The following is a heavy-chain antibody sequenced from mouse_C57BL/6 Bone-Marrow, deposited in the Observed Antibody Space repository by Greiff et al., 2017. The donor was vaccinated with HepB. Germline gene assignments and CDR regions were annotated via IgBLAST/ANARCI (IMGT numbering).Heavy chain of an antibody. CDR2: IDPANGNT. D-gene: IGHD1-1*01. CDR3: ARSEDGSSYRTWFAY. CDR1: GFNIKNTY. J-gene: IGHJ3*01. Sequence: VQLKESVAELVRPGASVKLSCTASGFNIKNTYMHWVKQRPEQGLEWIGRIDPANGNTKYAPKFQGKATITADTSSNTAYLQLSSLTSEDTAIYYCARSEDGSSYRTWFAYWGQGTLVTVSA. V-gene: IGHV14-3*01.